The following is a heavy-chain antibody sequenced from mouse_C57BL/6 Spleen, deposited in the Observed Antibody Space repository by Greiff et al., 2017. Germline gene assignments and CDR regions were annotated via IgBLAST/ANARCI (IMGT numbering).Heavy chain of an antibody. J-gene: IGHJ3*01. D-gene: IGHD2-2*01. CDR3: ASIYGYDAWFAY. CDR1: GFSLTSYG. CDR2: IWSGGST. Sequence: VPLQQSGPGLVQPSQSLSITCTVSGFSLTSYGVHGVRQSPGKGLEWLGVIWSGGSTDYNAAFISRMSISKANSKSQVFFKMNSLQADDTAISYCASIYGYDAWFAYWGQGTLVTVSA. V-gene: IGHV2-2*01.